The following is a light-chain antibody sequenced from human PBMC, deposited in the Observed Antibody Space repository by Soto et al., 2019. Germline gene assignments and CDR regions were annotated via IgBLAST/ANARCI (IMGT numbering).Light chain of an antibody. CDR1: QSISSY. Sequence: DIEMTQSPSSLSASVGDRVTITCRAGQSISSYLNWYQQKPGKAPKLLIYAASSLQSGVPSRFSGSGSGTDFTLTISSLQPEDFATYYCQQSYSTPPRTFGQGTKVDIK. CDR2: AAS. J-gene: IGKJ1*01. V-gene: IGKV1-39*01. CDR3: QQSYSTPPRT.